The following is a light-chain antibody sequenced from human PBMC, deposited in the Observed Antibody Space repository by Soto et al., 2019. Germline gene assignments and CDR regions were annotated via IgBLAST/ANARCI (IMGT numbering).Light chain of an antibody. Sequence: VMTQSPVTLSVSPGERVTLSCRASQSVSSNFAWYQQKPGQPPRLLIYGASTRATGIPARFSGSGSGTEFSLTISRLQSEDVAIYYCQQYNNWPYTLGQGTKLEIQ. CDR2: GAS. CDR3: QQYNNWPYT. J-gene: IGKJ2*01. V-gene: IGKV3-15*01. CDR1: QSVSSN.